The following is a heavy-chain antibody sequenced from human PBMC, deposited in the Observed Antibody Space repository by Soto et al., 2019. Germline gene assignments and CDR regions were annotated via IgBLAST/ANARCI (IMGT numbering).Heavy chain of an antibody. V-gene: IGHV3-30*18. CDR1: GFTFSSYG. Sequence: GGSLRLSCAASGFTFSSYGMHWVRQAPGKGLEWVAVISYDGSNKYYADSVKGRFTISRDNSKNTLYLQMNSLRAEDTAVYYCAKGSGSYWFYYGMHVWGQGTTVTVSS. D-gene: IGHD1-26*01. CDR3: AKGSGSYWFYYGMHV. J-gene: IGHJ6*02. CDR2: ISYDGSNK.